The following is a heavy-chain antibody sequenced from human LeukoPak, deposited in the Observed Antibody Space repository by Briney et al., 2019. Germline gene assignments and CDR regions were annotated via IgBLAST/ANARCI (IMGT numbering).Heavy chain of an antibody. J-gene: IGHJ6*02. D-gene: IGHD3-22*01. Sequence: GASVKVSCKASGYTFTSYGISWVRQAPGQGLEWMGWISAYNGNTNYAQKLQGRVTMTTDTSTSTAYMELRSLRSDDTAVYYCARASIEAAYDSSGYHYYYYGMDVWGQGTTVTVSS. CDR3: ARASIEAAYDSSGYHYYYYGMDV. CDR1: GYTFTSYG. CDR2: ISAYNGNT. V-gene: IGHV1-18*01.